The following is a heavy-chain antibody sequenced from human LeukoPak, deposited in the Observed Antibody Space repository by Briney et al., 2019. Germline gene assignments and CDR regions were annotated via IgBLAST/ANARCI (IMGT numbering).Heavy chain of an antibody. CDR1: GFTLDDYG. CDR3: ARPNIRYCSGGACSNDGSDY. V-gene: IGHV4-38-2*01. CDR2: IYYSGST. Sequence: GSLRLSCAASGFTLDDYGMSWVRQAPGKGREWIGSIYYSGSTYYSPALKSRVTISVDTSPNQFSLQLSSVTAADTAVYYCARPNIRYCSGGACSNDGSDYWGQGPLVPVSS. J-gene: IGHJ4*02. D-gene: IGHD2-15*01.